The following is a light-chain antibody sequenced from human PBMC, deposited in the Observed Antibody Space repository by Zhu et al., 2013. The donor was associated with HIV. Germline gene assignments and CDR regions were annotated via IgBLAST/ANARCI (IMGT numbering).Light chain of an antibody. Sequence: EIVMTQSPATLSVSPGERATLSCRASQSVSTNFIAWYQQKPGQAPRLVIYDASRRATGIPARFSGSGSGPDFTLTISSLEPEDFAVYYCQQRGSRPPYTFGQGTILEIK. CDR1: QSVSTN. V-gene: IGKV3D-20*02. CDR2: DAS. CDR3: QQRGSRPPYT. J-gene: IGKJ2*01.